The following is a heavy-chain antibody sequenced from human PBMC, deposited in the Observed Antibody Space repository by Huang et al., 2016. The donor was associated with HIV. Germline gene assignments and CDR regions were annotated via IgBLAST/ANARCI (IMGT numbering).Heavy chain of an antibody. D-gene: IGHD3-3*01. J-gene: IGHJ4*02. CDR1: GFTFSSYG. V-gene: IGHV3-30*03. CDR2: ISDDEDNK. CDR3: ARGPIRFLAWLLNFDY. Sequence: QILLIESGGGVVQPGRSLRLSCAASGFTFSSYGMHWVRQAPGKGLEGVAVISDDEDNKYYADSVRGRFTISRDNSKNTLYLQMNSLRIEDTAVYYCARGPIRFLAWLLNFDYWGQGALVTVSS.